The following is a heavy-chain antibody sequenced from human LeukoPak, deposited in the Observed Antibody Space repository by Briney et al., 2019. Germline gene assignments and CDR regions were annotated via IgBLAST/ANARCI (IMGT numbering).Heavy chain of an antibody. D-gene: IGHD3-10*01. J-gene: IGHJ5*02. CDR2: INHSGST. CDR1: GGSFSGYY. Sequence: PSETLSLTCAVSGGSFSGYYWSWIRQPPGKGLEWIGEINHSGSTNYNPSLKSRVTISVDTSKNQFSLKLSSVTAADTAVYYCARVRTGRWLHWFDPWGQGTLVTVSS. CDR3: ARVRTGRWLHWFDP. V-gene: IGHV4-34*01.